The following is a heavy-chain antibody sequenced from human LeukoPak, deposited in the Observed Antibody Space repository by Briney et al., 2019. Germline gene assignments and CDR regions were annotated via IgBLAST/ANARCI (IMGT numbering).Heavy chain of an antibody. D-gene: IGHD6-19*01. Sequence: GASVKVSCKASGYTFTGYYMHWVRQAPGQGLEWMGWINPNSGGTNYAQKFQGRVTMTRGTSISTAYMELSRLRSDDTAVYYCARESSSGDAFDIWGQGTMVTVSS. CDR2: INPNSGGT. J-gene: IGHJ3*02. CDR1: GYTFTGYY. V-gene: IGHV1-2*02. CDR3: ARESSSGDAFDI.